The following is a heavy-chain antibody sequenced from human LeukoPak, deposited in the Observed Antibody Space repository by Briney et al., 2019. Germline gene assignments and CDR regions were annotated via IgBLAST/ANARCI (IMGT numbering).Heavy chain of an antibody. Sequence: GGSLRLSCAASGFTFDDYAMSWVRHAPGKGLECVSGINWNGASTGYADSVKGRFTISRDNAMNSLYLQMNSLRAEDTALYYCGRVPVRGRFGGYYFDYWGQGALVIVSS. CDR3: GRVPVRGRFGGYYFDY. V-gene: IGHV3-20*04. J-gene: IGHJ4*02. CDR2: INWNGAST. D-gene: IGHD3-10*01. CDR1: GFTFDDYA.